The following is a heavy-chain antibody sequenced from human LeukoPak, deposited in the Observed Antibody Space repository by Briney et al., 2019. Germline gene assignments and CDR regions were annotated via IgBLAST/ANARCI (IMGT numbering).Heavy chain of an antibody. CDR3: ARRGYSYGTQEFDC. CDR1: GGTFSSYA. J-gene: IGHJ4*02. V-gene: IGHV1-69*13. Sequence: ASVKVSCKASGGTFSSYAISWVRQAPGQGLEWMGGIIPIFGTANYAQKFQGRVTITADESTSTAYMELSSLRSEDTAVYYCARRGYSYGTQEFDCWGQGTLVTVSS. D-gene: IGHD5-18*01. CDR2: IIPIFGTA.